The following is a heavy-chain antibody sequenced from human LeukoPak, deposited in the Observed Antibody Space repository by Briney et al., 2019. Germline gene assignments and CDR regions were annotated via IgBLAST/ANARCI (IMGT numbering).Heavy chain of an antibody. V-gene: IGHV3-48*01. CDR2: ISSSSSTI. CDR1: GFTFSSYS. Sequence: GGSLRLSCAASGFTFSSYSMNWVRQAPGKELEWVSYISSSSSTIYYADSVKGRFTISRDNSKNTLYLQMNSLRADDMAVYYCAREAVMPVAPVKIGTSDRPLYEYYGLDVWGQGTTVTVS. J-gene: IGHJ6*02. D-gene: IGHD1/OR15-1a*01. CDR3: AREAVMPVAPVKIGTSDRPLYEYYGLDV.